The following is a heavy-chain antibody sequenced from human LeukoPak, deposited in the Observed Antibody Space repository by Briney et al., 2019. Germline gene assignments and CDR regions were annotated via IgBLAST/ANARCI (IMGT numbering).Heavy chain of an antibody. CDR3: ARGRRDGYSFDF. Sequence: GGSLRLSCAASGFIFSIYYMHWVRQPIGEGLEWVSAIGFAGDTHYPDSVKGRFTISRENAKTSLYLHMSSLGVDDSAVYYCARGRRDGYSFDFWGPGTLVTVSS. CDR2: IGFAGDT. J-gene: IGHJ4*02. CDR1: GFIFSIYY. V-gene: IGHV3-13*04. D-gene: IGHD5-24*01.